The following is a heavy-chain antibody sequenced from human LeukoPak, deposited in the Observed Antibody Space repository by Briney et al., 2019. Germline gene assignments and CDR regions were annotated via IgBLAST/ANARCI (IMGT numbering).Heavy chain of an antibody. CDR2: YQNGNS. Sequence: KPLETLSLTCIVSGVSIRSDTYYWGWIRQPPGKGLEWIGNYQNGNSYYNPSLKSRVTISEDTSGNQFSLRVTSVTAADTAVYYCARLWDSTGLYFYYYMDVWGEGTTVTVSS. J-gene: IGHJ6*03. V-gene: IGHV4-39*01. CDR1: GVSIRSDTYY. D-gene: IGHD6-25*01. CDR3: ARLWDSTGLYFYYYMDV.